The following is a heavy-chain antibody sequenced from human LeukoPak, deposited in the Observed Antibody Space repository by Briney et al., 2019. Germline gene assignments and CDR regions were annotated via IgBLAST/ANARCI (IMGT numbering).Heavy chain of an antibody. CDR3: ARDGGNYYYDSSGYYYGHYYYYMDV. D-gene: IGHD3-22*01. V-gene: IGHV3-69-1*01. CDR1: GFTFSSYE. CDR2: ITRSNYI. Sequence: GGSLRLSCAASGFTFSSYEMNWVRRAPGKGLEWVSSITRSNYIYYADSVKGRFTISRDNAKNSLYLQMNSLRAEDTAVYYCARDGGNYYYDSSGYYYGHYYYYMDVWGKGTTVTVSS. J-gene: IGHJ6*03.